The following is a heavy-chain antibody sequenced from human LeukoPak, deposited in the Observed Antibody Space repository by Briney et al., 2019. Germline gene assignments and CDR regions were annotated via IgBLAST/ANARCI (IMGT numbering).Heavy chain of an antibody. D-gene: IGHD4-11*01. CDR2: IRSKAYGGTT. J-gene: IGHJ4*02. Sequence: GGSLRLSCTASGFTFGDYAMSWVRQAPGKGLEWVGFIRSKAYGGTTEYAASVKGRFTISRDDSKSIAYLQMNSLKTEDTAVYYCTRAVTTYNYWDQGTLVTVSS. CDR1: GFTFGDYA. V-gene: IGHV3-49*04. CDR3: TRAVTTYNY.